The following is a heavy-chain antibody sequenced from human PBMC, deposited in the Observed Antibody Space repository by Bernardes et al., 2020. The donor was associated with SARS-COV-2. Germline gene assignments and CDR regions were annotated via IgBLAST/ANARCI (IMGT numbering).Heavy chain of an antibody. V-gene: IGHV3-72*01. CDR3: ARGQWRPDYYYGLDV. D-gene: IGHD6-19*01. Sequence: GGSLRLSCAASGFTFSDHYMDWVRQAPGKGLEWVGRSRGKGDRYTTEYAASVKGRFTISRDDSKNSVYPQRNSLKIEDTAVYYGARGQWRPDYYYGLDVWGQGTKVTVS. CDR2: SRGKGDRYTT. CDR1: GFTFSDHY. J-gene: IGHJ6*02.